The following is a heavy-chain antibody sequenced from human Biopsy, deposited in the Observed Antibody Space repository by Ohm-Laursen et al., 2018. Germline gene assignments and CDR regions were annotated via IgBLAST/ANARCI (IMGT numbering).Heavy chain of an antibody. J-gene: IGHJ4*02. CDR3: ARWETTLGRSLDS. CDR2: MSPNTGNT. Sequence: ASVKVSCKASGYTFTSHDINWVRQATGQGLEWMGWMSPNTGNTAYAQRLQDRVTMTSDTSTGTAYMELTSLTSDDTAVYFCARWETTLGRSLDSWGQGTLVAVSS. CDR1: GYTFTSHD. V-gene: IGHV1-8*01. D-gene: IGHD1-26*01.